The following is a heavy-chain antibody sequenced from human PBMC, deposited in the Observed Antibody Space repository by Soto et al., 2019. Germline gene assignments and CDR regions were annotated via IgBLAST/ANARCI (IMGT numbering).Heavy chain of an antibody. V-gene: IGHV3-48*01. D-gene: IGHD1-26*01. CDR2: FSSSSSTI. J-gene: IGHJ4*02. CDR3: ARLLHY. CDR1: GFTLSTYS. Sequence: EVQLVESGGDLVQPGGSLRLSCAASGFTLSTYSRTGVRQAQGKGLEWLSYFSSSSSTIYYADSVKGRFTISRDNAKNSLYLQMNSLRAEDTAVYYCARLLHYWGQGTLVTVSS.